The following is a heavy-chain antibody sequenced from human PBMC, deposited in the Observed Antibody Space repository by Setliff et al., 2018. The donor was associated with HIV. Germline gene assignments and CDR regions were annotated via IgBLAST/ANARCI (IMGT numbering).Heavy chain of an antibody. J-gene: IGHJ4*02. D-gene: IGHD6-19*01. CDR3: ARVGFCGWCLDY. Sequence: VKVSCKASGYTFTDYYMHWVRQAPGQGLEWMGRINPNSGGTNYAQKFQGRVTMTRDTSISTAYMELSRLRSDDSAVYYCARVGFCGWCLDYWGQGTVVTVSS. V-gene: IGHV1-2*06. CDR2: INPNSGGT. CDR1: GYTFTDYY.